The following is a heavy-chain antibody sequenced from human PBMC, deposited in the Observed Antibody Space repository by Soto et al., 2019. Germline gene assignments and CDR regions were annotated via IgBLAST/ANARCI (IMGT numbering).Heavy chain of an antibody. CDR1: GFTFSSYA. CDR2: ISYDGSNK. J-gene: IGHJ6*02. V-gene: IGHV3-30-3*01. D-gene: IGHD1-26*01. CDR3: ARDGGYLEVYYCYGMDV. Sequence: QVQLVESGGGVVQPGRSLRLSCAASGFTFSSYAMHWVRQAPGKGLEWVAVISYDGSNKYYADSVKGRFTISRDNSKNTLYLQMNSLRAEDTAVYYCARDGGYLEVYYCYGMDVWGQGTTVTVSS.